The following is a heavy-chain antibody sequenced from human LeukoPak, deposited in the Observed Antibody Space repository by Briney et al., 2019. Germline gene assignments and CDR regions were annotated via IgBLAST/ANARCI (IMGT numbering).Heavy chain of an antibody. CDR1: GGSISSYY. J-gene: IGHJ5*02. D-gene: IGHD6-19*01. CDR3: ARGRQYISGQLFDP. V-gene: IGHV4-59*01. Sequence: PSETLSLTCTVSGGSISSYYWSWIRQPPGKGLEWIGYIFYSGSTNYNPPLKSRVTISVDTSKNQFSLKLSSVTAADTAVYYCARGRQYISGQLFDPLGQGTLVTVSS. CDR2: IFYSGST.